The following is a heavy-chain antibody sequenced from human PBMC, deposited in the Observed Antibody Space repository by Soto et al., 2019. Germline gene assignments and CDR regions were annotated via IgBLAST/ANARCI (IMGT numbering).Heavy chain of an antibody. CDR3: AKDGAPYYYDSSGYCDY. CDR1: GFTFSSYA. Sequence: GSLRLSCAASGFTFSSYAMSWVRQAPGKGLEWVSAISGSGGSTYYADSVKGRFTISRDNSKNTLYLQMNSLRAEDTAVYYCAKDGAPYYYDSSGYCDYWGQGTLVTVSS. V-gene: IGHV3-23*01. J-gene: IGHJ4*02. CDR2: ISGSGGST. D-gene: IGHD3-22*01.